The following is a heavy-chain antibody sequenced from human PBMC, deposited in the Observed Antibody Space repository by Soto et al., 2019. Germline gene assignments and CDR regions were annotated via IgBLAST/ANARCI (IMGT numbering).Heavy chain of an antibody. Sequence: SVKVSCKDSGGTFSSYAISWVRQAPGQGLEWMGGIIPIFGTANYAQKFQGRVTITADEYTSTAYMELGSLRPKDTAVYYCARAWAYYNSSGYYLKHYFDDWGHGTLVTVSS. V-gene: IGHV1-69*13. J-gene: IGHJ4*01. CDR1: GGTFSSYA. CDR2: IIPIFGTA. CDR3: ARAWAYYNSSGYYLKHYFDD. D-gene: IGHD3-22*01.